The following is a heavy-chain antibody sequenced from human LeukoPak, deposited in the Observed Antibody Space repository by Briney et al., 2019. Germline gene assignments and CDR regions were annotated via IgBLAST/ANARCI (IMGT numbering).Heavy chain of an antibody. J-gene: IGHJ5*02. CDR2: IKQDGSEK. V-gene: IGHV3-7*05. CDR3: AGGYSDHGNWFDP. Sequence: PGGSLRLSCAASGFTFSTYWMSWVRQAPEKGLEWVANIKQDGSEKFYVGSVKGRFTISRDNAKNSLFLQMNSLRAEDTAVYYCAGGYSDHGNWFDPWGQGTLVTVSS. D-gene: IGHD5-18*01. CDR1: GFTFSTYW.